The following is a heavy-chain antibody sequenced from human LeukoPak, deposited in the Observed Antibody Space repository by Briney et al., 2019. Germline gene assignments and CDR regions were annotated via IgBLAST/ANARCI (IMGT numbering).Heavy chain of an antibody. D-gene: IGHD6-13*01. CDR3: ARDLHSSKY. CDR2: IGSSSGYI. V-gene: IGHV3-21*01. Sequence: SGGSLRLSCTVSGFTFGDYAMNWVRQAPGKGLEWVSSIGSSSGYIYCADSVKGRFTISRDNAKNSLYLQMNSLRAEDTAVYYCARDLHSSKYWGQGTLVTVSS. CDR1: GFTFGDYA. J-gene: IGHJ4*02.